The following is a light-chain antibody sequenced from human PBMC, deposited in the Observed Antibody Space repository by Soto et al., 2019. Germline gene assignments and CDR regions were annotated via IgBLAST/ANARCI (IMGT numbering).Light chain of an antibody. J-gene: IGKJ1*01. CDR2: LGS. V-gene: IGKV2-28*01. CDR3: LQDYNYPRT. Sequence: DIVMTQSPLSLPVTPGEPASISCRSSQSLLHSNGYNYLDWYLQKPGQSPQLLIYLGSDRASGVRDRLIGTGSGRDFALNIRRLQAENFAPYYCLQDYNYPRTCGQGTKVDIK. CDR1: QSLLHSNGYNY.